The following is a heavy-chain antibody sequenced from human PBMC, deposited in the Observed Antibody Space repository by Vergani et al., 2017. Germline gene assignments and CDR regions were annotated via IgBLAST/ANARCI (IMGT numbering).Heavy chain of an antibody. CDR2: ISGSGGNT. CDR3: AKARDPNCKGGNCYSYYYGLDL. Sequence: EVQLLESGGGLVQPGGSLRLSCGASGFTFSSYAMTWVRQAPGKGLEWVSAISGSGGNTFYTYSVKGRFTISRDKSKDTLYLQMNSLRVEDTAIYYCAKARDPNCKGGNCYSYYYGLDLWGQGTTVTVSS. J-gene: IGHJ6*02. D-gene: IGHD2-15*01. V-gene: IGHV3-23*01. CDR1: GFTFSSYA.